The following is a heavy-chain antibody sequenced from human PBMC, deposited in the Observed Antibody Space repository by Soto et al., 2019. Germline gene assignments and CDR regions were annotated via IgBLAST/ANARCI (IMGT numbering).Heavy chain of an antibody. V-gene: IGHV3-23*01. CDR3: GRTYTGG. CDR1: GFSLRDHA. J-gene: IGHJ4*02. D-gene: IGHD3-10*01. CDR2: ISGSEDRT. Sequence: LQSGGGVVQPGESLRLSCAASGFSLRDHALSWVRQAPGGGLEWVSGISGSEDRTNYADFVRGRLIISKDRAKNTLYLDMSGLRVDDTAVYFCGRTYTGGWGQGTLVTVSS.